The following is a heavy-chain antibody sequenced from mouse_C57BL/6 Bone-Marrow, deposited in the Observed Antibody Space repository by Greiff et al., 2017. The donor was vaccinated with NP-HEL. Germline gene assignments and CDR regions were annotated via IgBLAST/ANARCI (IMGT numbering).Heavy chain of an antibody. CDR1: GYTFTDYY. D-gene: IGHD1-1*01. CDR3: ARLYYGSSHYYAMDY. J-gene: IGHJ4*01. Sequence: EVQLQQSGPVLVKPGASVKMSCKASGYTFTDYYMNWVKQSHGKSLEWIGVINPYNGGTSYNQKFKGKATLTVDKSSSTAYMELNSLTSEDSAVYYCARLYYGSSHYYAMDYWGQGTSVTVSS. V-gene: IGHV1-19*01. CDR2: INPYNGGT.